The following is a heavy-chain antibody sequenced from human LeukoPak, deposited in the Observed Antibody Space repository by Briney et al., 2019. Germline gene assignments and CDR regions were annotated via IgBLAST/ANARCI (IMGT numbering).Heavy chain of an antibody. Sequence: SETLSLTCTVSGGSISSYYWSWIRQPAGKGLEFIGRIYTSGSTNYNPSLKSRVTMSVDTSKNQFSLKLSSVTAADTAVYYCAREGITMIVAGMDVWGQGTTVTVSS. J-gene: IGHJ6*02. CDR1: GGSISSYY. V-gene: IGHV4-4*07. CDR2: IYTSGST. CDR3: AREGITMIVAGMDV. D-gene: IGHD3-22*01.